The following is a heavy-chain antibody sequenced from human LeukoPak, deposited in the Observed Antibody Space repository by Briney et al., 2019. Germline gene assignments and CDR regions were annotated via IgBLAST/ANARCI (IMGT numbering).Heavy chain of an antibody. CDR2: ISAYNGNT. CDR1: GYTFTSYG. J-gene: IGHJ6*03. Sequence: ASVKVSCKASGYTFTSYGISWVRQAPGQGLEWMGWISAYNGNTNYAQKLQGRVTMTTDTCTSTAYMELRSLRSEDTAVCYCARVRGDSSSWFYYYYYMDVWGKGTTVTVSS. V-gene: IGHV1-18*01. D-gene: IGHD6-13*01. CDR3: ARVRGDSSSWFYYYYYMDV.